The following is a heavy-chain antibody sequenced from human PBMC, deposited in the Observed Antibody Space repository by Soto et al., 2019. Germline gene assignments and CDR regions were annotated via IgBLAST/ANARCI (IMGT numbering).Heavy chain of an antibody. Sequence: PSETLSLTCTVSGGPISSGGYYWNWIRQQPGKGLEWIGYIYYSGTTYYNPSLKSRVTISVDTSKNRFSLKLSSVTAADTAVYYCAASCVGCGGFNYYGMDVWGQGTTVTVSS. CDR2: IYYSGTT. CDR1: GGPISSGGYY. CDR3: AASCVGCGGFNYYGMDV. J-gene: IGHJ6*02. V-gene: IGHV4-31*03. D-gene: IGHD2-21*01.